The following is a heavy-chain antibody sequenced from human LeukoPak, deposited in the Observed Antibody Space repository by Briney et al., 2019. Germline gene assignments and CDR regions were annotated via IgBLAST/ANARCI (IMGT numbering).Heavy chain of an antibody. D-gene: IGHD3-10*01. CDR1: GFTFSSYA. V-gene: IGHV3-23*01. Sequence: GGSLRLFCVASGFTFSSYAMTWARQSPGGGLEGVSAISGSGGGTYYADSVKGRFTISRDNSKNTLYLQMNSLRAEDTAVYYCAREYGSWSYYYDYWGQGTLVTVSS. J-gene: IGHJ4*02. CDR3: AREYGSWSYYYDY. CDR2: ISGSGGGT.